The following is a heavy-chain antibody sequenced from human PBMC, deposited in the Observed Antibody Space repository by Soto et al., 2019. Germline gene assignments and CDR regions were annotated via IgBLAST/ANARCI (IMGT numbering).Heavy chain of an antibody. J-gene: IGHJ1*01. D-gene: IGHD5-18*01. V-gene: IGHV4-61*03. CDR2: IYHSGSA. Sequence: QVQLQESGPGLVKPSETLSLTCTVSGGSVSSGSYYWSWIRQPPGKGLEWMGYIYHSGSANFNPPLKSRVTISVDTSKNHSALKLRSVTAADTAVYYCARGGYYEYFQPWGQGTLVTVSS. CDR1: GGSVSSGSYY. CDR3: ARGGYYEYFQP.